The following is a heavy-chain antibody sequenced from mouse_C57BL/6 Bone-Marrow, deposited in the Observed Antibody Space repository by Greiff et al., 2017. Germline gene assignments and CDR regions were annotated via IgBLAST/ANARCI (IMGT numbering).Heavy chain of an antibody. Sequence: QVQLKQPGAELVKPGASVKVSCKASGYTFTSYWMHWVKQRPGQGLEWIGRIHPSDSDTNYNQKFKGKATLTVDKSSSTSYMQLSSLPSEASAVYYCAIEGYGRLKAYWGQGTLVTVSA. CDR1: GYTFTSYW. CDR2: IHPSDSDT. D-gene: IGHD2-10*02. V-gene: IGHV1-74*01. J-gene: IGHJ3*01. CDR3: AIEGYGRLKAY.